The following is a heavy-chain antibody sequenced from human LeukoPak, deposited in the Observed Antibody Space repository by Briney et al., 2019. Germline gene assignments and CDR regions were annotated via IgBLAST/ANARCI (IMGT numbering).Heavy chain of an antibody. D-gene: IGHD5-12*01. V-gene: IGHV4-34*01. J-gene: IGHJ4*02. CDR3: ARLAYGGYERIDY. Sequence: SETLSLTCTVSGGSFSGYYWSWIRRPPGKWLEWIGEINHSGSTNYNPSLKSRVTISVDTSKNQFSLKLSSVTAADTAVYYCARLAYGGYERIDYWGQGTLVTVSS. CDR1: GGSFSGYY. CDR2: INHSGST.